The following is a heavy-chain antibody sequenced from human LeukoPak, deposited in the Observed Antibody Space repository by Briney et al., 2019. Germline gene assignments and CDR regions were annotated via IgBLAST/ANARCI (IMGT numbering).Heavy chain of an antibody. CDR3: ARAYSGSSCP. CDR1: GYTFTSYY. D-gene: IGHD1-26*01. J-gene: IGHJ5*02. V-gene: IGHV1-46*01. CDR2: INHSGGST. Sequence: ASVKVSCKASGYTFTSYYMHWVRQARGQGLEWMGIINHSGGSTSYAQKFQGRVTITRDTSTSTVYMDLRSMRSEDTAVYYCARAYSGSSCPWGQGTLVTVSS.